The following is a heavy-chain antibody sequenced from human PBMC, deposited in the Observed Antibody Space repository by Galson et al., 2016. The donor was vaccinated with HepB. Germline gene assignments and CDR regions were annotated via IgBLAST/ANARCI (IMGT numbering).Heavy chain of an antibody. V-gene: IGHV3-73*01. Sequence: SLRLSCAASGFTFSGSAMHWVRQASGKGLEWVGRIRSKANSYATAYAASVKGRFTISRDDSKNTAYLQMNSPKTEDTAVYYCTSYSSGSVAFDIWGQGTMVTVSS. D-gene: IGHD6-19*01. J-gene: IGHJ3*02. CDR3: TSYSSGSVAFDI. CDR1: GFTFSGSA. CDR2: IRSKANSYAT.